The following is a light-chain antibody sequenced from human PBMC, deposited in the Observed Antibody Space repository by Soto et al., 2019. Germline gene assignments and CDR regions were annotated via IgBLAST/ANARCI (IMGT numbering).Light chain of an antibody. CDR3: QQRSNFPLT. V-gene: IGKV3-11*01. CDR2: GAS. J-gene: IGKJ4*01. CDR1: QSVSSY. Sequence: EIVLTQSPATLSLSPGERATLSCRASQSVSSYLAWYQQKPGQAPRLLIYGASNRATGIPARFSGSGSGTDFTLTISSLAPEDFAVYYCQQRSNFPLTFGGGTKVEIK.